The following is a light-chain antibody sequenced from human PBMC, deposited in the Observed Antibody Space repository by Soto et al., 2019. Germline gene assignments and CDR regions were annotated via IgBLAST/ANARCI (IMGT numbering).Light chain of an antibody. CDR3: QQSYNIQALT. Sequence: DIQMTQSPSSLSSSIGDRVTITSRASQNIRNYLNWYQQKPGKAPRVLIYGAASLQSGVPSRFSGSGSGTNFSLTINSLQPEDYATYYCQQSYNIQALTFGGGTKVEIK. CDR2: GAA. CDR1: QNIRNY. J-gene: IGKJ4*01. V-gene: IGKV1-39*01.